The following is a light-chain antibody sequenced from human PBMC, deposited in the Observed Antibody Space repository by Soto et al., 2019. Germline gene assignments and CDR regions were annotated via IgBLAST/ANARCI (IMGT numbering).Light chain of an antibody. Sequence: QSVLTQPPSVSGAPGQRVTISCTGSSSNIGAGYDVHWYQQLPGTAPKLLIYADSNRPSGVPDRFSGSKSGTSASLAITGLQAEDEADYYCQYYDSSLFYVFGTGTKLTVL. J-gene: IGLJ1*01. CDR3: QYYDSSLFYV. CDR1: SSNIGAGYD. CDR2: ADS. V-gene: IGLV1-40*01.